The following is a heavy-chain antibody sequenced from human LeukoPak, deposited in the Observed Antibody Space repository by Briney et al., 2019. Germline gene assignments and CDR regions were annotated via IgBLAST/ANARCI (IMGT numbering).Heavy chain of an antibody. CDR3: ATAFWSGYSHDAFDI. V-gene: IGHV4-39*01. Sequence: PSETLSLTCTVSGGSISSSSYYWGWIRQPPGKGLEWIGSIYYSGSTYYNPSLKSRVTISVDTSKNQFSLKLSSVTAADTAVYYCATAFWSGYSHDAFDIWGQGTMVTVSS. D-gene: IGHD3-3*01. J-gene: IGHJ3*02. CDR1: GGSISSSSYY. CDR2: IYYSGST.